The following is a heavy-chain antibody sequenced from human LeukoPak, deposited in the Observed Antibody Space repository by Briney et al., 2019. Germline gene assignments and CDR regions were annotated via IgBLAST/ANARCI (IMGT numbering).Heavy chain of an antibody. CDR1: GGSISSGDYY. D-gene: IGHD6-13*01. CDR2: IYYSGST. CDR3: ARGRIAAARYYFDY. J-gene: IGHJ4*02. Sequence: SETLSLTCTVSGGSISSGDYYWSWIRQPPGKGLEWIWYIYYSGSTYYNPSLKSRVTISVDTSKNQFSLKLSSVTAADTAVYYCARGRIAAARYYFDYWGQGTLVTVSS. V-gene: IGHV4-30-4*08.